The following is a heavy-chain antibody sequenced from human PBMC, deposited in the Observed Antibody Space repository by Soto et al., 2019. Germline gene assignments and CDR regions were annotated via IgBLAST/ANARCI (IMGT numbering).Heavy chain of an antibody. CDR1: GYSFTSYW. Sequence: HGESLKISCKGSGYSFTSYWISWVRQMPGKGLEWMGRIDPSDSYTNYSPSFQGHVTISADKSISTAYLQWSSLKASDTAMYYCARFPRAGGVVVITPDIWGQGTMVTVSS. CDR2: IDPSDSYT. D-gene: IGHD3-22*01. V-gene: IGHV5-10-1*01. CDR3: ARFPRAGGVVVITPDI. J-gene: IGHJ3*02.